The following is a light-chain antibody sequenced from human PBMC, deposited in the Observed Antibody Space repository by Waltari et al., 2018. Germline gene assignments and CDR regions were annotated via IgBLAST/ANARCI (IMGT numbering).Light chain of an antibody. CDR2: EVS. J-gene: IGLJ1*01. V-gene: IGLV2-14*01. Sequence: QSALTQPASVSGSPGQSITISCTGASSDPGVYNHVSWYQHHPGNAPKLIIYEVSRRPSGISSRFSGSRSDNTASLTISGLQPEDEADYYCSSFTTSDSYVFGTGTTVTVL. CDR1: SSDPGVYNH. CDR3: SSFTTSDSYV.